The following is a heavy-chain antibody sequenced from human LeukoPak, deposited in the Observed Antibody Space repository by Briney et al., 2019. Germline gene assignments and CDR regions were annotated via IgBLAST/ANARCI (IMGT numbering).Heavy chain of an antibody. CDR2: ISGSGGST. D-gene: IGHD1-26*01. Sequence: GGSLRLSCAASGFTFSSYAMSWVRQAPGKGLEWVSAISGSGGSTCYADSVKGRFTISRDNAKNSLYLQMNSLRAEDTAVYYCARGLRPYRYGMDVWGQGTTVTVSS. CDR3: ARGLRPYRYGMDV. J-gene: IGHJ6*02. CDR1: GFTFSSYA. V-gene: IGHV3-23*01.